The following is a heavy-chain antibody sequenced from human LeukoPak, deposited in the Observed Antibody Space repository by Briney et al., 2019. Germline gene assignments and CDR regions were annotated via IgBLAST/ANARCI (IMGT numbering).Heavy chain of an antibody. CDR3: ARGESFAFAS. CDR2: IGRSGST. D-gene: IGHD2-21*01. V-gene: IGHV3-23*01. J-gene: IGHJ3*02. CDR1: GFTFSTYD. Sequence: GGSLRLSCAVSGFTFSTYDMQWVRQAPGKGLEWVSGIGRSGSTYYTDSVKGRFTISRDNSKDTLYLQMNSLRAEDTAVYYCARGESFAFASWGQGTMVTVSS.